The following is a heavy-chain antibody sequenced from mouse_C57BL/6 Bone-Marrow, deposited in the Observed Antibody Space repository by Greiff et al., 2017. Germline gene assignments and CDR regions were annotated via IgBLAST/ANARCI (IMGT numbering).Heavy chain of an antibody. CDR3: ARIGVLRYMDY. Sequence: EVQLVESGGGLVKPGGSLKLSCAASGFTFSDYGMHWVRQAPEKGLEWVAYISSGSSTIYYADTVKGRFTISRDNAKNTLFLQMTSLRSEDTAMYYCARIGVLRYMDYWGQGTSVTVSS. CDR1: GFTFSDYG. CDR2: ISSGSSTI. D-gene: IGHD1-1*01. V-gene: IGHV5-17*01. J-gene: IGHJ4*01.